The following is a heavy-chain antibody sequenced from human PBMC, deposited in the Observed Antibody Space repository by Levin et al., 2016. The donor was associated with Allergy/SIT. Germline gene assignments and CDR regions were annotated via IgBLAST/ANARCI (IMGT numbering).Heavy chain of an antibody. D-gene: IGHD4-23*01. CDR3: ARRNYGGDSVSFEH. V-gene: IGHV5-51*01. Sequence: VRQMPGKGLEWMGIIYPRDSDTTYSPSFQGQVSISADKSVSTAYLQWSSLKASDTAMYYCARRNYGGDSVSFEHWGQGTLVTVSS. CDR2: IYPRDSDT. J-gene: IGHJ4*02.